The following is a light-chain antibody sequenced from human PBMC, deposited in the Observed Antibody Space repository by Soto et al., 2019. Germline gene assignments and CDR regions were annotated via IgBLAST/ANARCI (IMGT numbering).Light chain of an antibody. V-gene: IGLV2-14*01. CDR2: DVS. CDR3: SSYTSSSTYV. J-gene: IGLJ1*01. CDR1: SSDIGGYNY. Sequence: QSALTQPASVSGSPGQSITFSCTGTSSDIGGYNYVSWYQQSPGKAPKLIIYDVSNRPSGVSNRFSVSKSGNTASLTIYGLQAEDEGDYYCSSYTSSSTYVFGTVTKLTVL.